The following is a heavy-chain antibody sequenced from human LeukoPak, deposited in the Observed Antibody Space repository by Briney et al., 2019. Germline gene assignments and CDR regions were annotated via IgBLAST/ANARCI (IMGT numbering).Heavy chain of an antibody. J-gene: IGHJ4*02. CDR3: AKTYHPSGLYYFDH. CDR2: ISGSGGST. D-gene: IGHD6-25*01. Sequence: GGSLRLSCAASGFTFSSYAMSWVRQAPGKGLEWVSAISGSGGSTYYADSVKGRFTISRDNSKNALYLQMNSLRAEDAAVYYCAKTYHPSGLYYFDHWGQGTLVTVSS. V-gene: IGHV3-23*01. CDR1: GFTFSSYA.